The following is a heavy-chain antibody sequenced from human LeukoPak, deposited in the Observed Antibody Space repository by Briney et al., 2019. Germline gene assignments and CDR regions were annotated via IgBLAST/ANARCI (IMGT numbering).Heavy chain of an antibody. V-gene: IGHV3-11*01. CDR3: ARGNDFWSGYFEY. J-gene: IGHJ4*02. D-gene: IGHD3-3*01. CDR1: GFIFSDYY. Sequence: GGSLRLSCAASGFIFSDYYMSWIRQAPGKGLEWVSYITSSGDYMYYADSVKGRFTISRDNAKNSLFLQMNSLRAEDTAVYYRARGNDFWSGYFEYWGQGTLVTVSS. CDR2: ITSSGDYM.